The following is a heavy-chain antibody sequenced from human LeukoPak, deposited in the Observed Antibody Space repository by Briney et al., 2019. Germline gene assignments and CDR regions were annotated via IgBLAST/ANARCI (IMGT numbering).Heavy chain of an antibody. V-gene: IGHV1-18*03. D-gene: IGHD3-22*01. CDR3: ARDLTYYDNSDFSPGRFQH. CDR1: GYTFNSYG. CDR2: ISGYDGNT. J-gene: IGHJ1*01. Sequence: ASVKVSYEASGYTFNSYGISWLRQAPGQGLEWMGWISGYDGNTKYAQKFQGRLTMTTDPSTTTGYMELRSLASDDMAVYYCARDLTYYDNSDFSPGRFQHWGQGTLVTVSS.